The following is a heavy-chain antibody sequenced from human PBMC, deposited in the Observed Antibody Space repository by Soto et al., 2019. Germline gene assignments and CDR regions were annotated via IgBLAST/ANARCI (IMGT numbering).Heavy chain of an antibody. Sequence: QLLESGPGLVTPSETLSLTCTVSGGSISSSSYYWGWIRQPPGKGLEWIGSIYYSGSTYYNPSLKSRVTISVDTSKNQFSLKLSSVTAADTAVYYCASTPDCSGGSCYFYFQHWGQGTLVTVSS. CDR2: IYYSGST. CDR1: GGSISSSSYY. V-gene: IGHV4-39*01. J-gene: IGHJ1*01. D-gene: IGHD2-15*01. CDR3: ASTPDCSGGSCYFYFQH.